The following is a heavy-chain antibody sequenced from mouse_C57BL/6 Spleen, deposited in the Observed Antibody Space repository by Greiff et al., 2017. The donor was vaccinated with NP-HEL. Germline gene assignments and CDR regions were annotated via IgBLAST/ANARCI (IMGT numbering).Heavy chain of an antibody. Sequence: VQLKQSGPVLVKPGASVKMSCKASGYTFTDYYMNLVKQSHGKSLEWIGVINPYNGGTSYNQKFKGKATLTVDKSSSTAYMELNSLTSKDSAVYYCAIYYYGSTGYFDYWGQGTTLTVSS. CDR1: GYTFTDYY. V-gene: IGHV1-19*01. J-gene: IGHJ2*01. D-gene: IGHD1-1*01. CDR3: AIYYYGSTGYFDY. CDR2: INPYNGGT.